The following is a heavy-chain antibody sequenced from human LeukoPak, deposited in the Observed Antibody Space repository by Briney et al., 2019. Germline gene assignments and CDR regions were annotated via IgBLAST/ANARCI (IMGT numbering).Heavy chain of an antibody. Sequence: GGSLRLSCAASGFTFSSYAMHWVRQAPGKGLEWVAVISYDGSNKYYADSVKGRFTISRDNSKNTLYLQMNSLRAEDTAVYYCARDRPTIAAAGEFDPWGQGTLVTVSS. CDR3: ARDRPTIAAAGEFDP. CDR2: ISYDGSNK. CDR1: GFTFSSYA. D-gene: IGHD6-13*01. J-gene: IGHJ5*02. V-gene: IGHV3-30*04.